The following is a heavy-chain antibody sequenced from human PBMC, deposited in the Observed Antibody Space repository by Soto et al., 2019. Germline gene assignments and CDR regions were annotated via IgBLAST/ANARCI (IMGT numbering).Heavy chain of an antibody. CDR2: ISYDGGDK. J-gene: IGHJ4*02. CDR3: ARDTTAIFCHRSYFDY. CDR1: AFTFSKCA. V-gene: IGHV3-30-3*01. D-gene: IGHD3-3*01. Sequence: QVQLVESGGGLVQPGRTLRLSCEASAFTFSKCAMHWVRQAPGKGLEWVASISYDGGDKNYVASVKGRFTISRDNSENTLYLQMNSLRGEDTAVYYCARDTTAIFCHRSYFDYWGQGTLVTVSS.